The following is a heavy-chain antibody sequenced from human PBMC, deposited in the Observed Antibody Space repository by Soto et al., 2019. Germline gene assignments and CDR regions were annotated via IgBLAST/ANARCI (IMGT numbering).Heavy chain of an antibody. CDR1: GGSISSYY. D-gene: IGHD3-10*01. J-gene: IGHJ4*02. Sequence: QVRLQESGPGLVKPSETLSLTCTVSGGSISSYYWSWIRQPPGKGLEWIGYIYYSGSTNYNPSLKSRVTISVXXSXNXXSLKLSSVTAADTAVYYCARDRWGEDGSGSYSLDYWGQGTLVTVSS. CDR2: IYYSGST. CDR3: ARDRWGEDGSGSYSLDY. V-gene: IGHV4-59*01.